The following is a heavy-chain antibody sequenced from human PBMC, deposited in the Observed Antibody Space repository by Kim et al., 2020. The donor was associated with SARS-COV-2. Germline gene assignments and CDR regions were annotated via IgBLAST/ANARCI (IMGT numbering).Heavy chain of an antibody. CDR1: GIPFSNAW. D-gene: IGHD2-2*01. Sequence: GGSLRLSCEVSGIPFSNAWFNWVRQVPGKGLEWVGRIKSKSDGGTADLAAPVKGRFAISRDDSKNTLYLLMNSLRTDDSAVYYCTTVSMLWGQGTLVTVS. V-gene: IGHV3-15*07. J-gene: IGHJ4*01. CDR2: IKSKSDGGTA. CDR3: TTVSML.